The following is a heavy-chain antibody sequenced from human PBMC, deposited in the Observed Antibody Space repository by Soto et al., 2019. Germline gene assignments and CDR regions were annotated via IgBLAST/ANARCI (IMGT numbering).Heavy chain of an antibody. CDR2: ISAYNGNT. Sequence: QVQLVQSGAEVKKPGASVKVSCKASGYTFTSYGISWVRQAPGQGLEWMGWISAYNGNTNYAQKFQGWVTMTRDTSISTAYMEVCRLRSDDTAVYYCARSSCYEWGPLDYWGQGTLVTVSS. V-gene: IGHV1-18*04. CDR1: GYTFTSYG. D-gene: IGHD3-22*01. J-gene: IGHJ4*02. CDR3: ARSSCYEWGPLDY.